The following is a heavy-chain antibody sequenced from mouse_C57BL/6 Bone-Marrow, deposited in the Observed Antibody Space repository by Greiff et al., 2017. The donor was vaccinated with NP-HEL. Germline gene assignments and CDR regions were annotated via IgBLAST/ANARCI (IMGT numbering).Heavy chain of an antibody. J-gene: IGHJ3*01. CDR2: ISNLAYSI. V-gene: IGHV5-15*01. D-gene: IGHD2-4*01. CDR3: ARQGDYGFAY. CDR1: GFTFSDYG. Sequence: EVQVVESGGGLVQPGGSLKLSCAASGFTFSDYGMAWVRQAPRKGPEWVAFISNLAYSIYYADTVTGRFTISRENAKNTLYLEMSSLRSEDTAMYYCARQGDYGFAYWGQGTLVTVSA.